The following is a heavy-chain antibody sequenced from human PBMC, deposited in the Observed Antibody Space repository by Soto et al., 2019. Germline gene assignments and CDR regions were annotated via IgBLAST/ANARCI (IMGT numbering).Heavy chain of an antibody. CDR2: ITSSSSYI. D-gene: IGHD5-18*01. CDR3: ARDQPGYSYGYGLGY. J-gene: IGHJ4*02. Sequence: GGSLRLSCAASGFTFSSYSMNWVRQAQGKGLEWVSSITSSSSYISYADSVKGRFTISRDNAKNSLYLQMNSLRAEDTAVYYCARDQPGYSYGYGLGYWGQGTLVTVSS. CDR1: GFTFSSYS. V-gene: IGHV3-21*01.